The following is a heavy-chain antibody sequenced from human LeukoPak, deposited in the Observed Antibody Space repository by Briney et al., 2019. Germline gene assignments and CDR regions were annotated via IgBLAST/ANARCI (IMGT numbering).Heavy chain of an antibody. Sequence: PGGSLRLSCAVSGSIGIDGYMSWVRQAPGKGLEWLSVIYRGGARYYSDFVKGRFTISRDSSNNAWHLQLHNLRVEDTAVYYCAKVLRFLEWLGCIDYWGQGTLVTVSS. CDR2: IYRGGAR. CDR3: AKVLRFLEWLGCIDY. D-gene: IGHD3-3*01. CDR1: GSIGIDGY. V-gene: IGHV3-66*01. J-gene: IGHJ4*02.